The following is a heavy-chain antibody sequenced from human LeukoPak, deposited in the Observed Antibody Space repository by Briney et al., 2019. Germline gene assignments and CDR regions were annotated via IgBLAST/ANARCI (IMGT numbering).Heavy chain of an antibody. D-gene: IGHD3-22*01. CDR2: IFPGDSDT. V-gene: IGHV5-51*01. CDR1: GYRFTTYW. Sequence: ASPKISCKGSGYRFTTYWIGWVRQMPGKGLEWMGIIFPGDSDTRYSPSFQGQVTISADKSISTAYLQWTSLKASDTAIYYCARRYYYDSSGYFDYWGQGILVTVSS. CDR3: ARRYYYDSSGYFDY. J-gene: IGHJ4*02.